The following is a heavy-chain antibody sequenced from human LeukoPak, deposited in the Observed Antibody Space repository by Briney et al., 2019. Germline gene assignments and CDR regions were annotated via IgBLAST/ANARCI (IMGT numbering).Heavy chain of an antibody. Sequence: SETLSLTCTVSGDSISSGNYWGWIRQPPGKGLEWIGSIYYSGSTYYNPSLKSRVTIPVDTSKNQFSLKLSSVTAADTAVYYCARVSRPPIVGAPFFDYWGQGTLVTVSS. V-gene: IGHV4-38-2*02. CDR2: IYYSGST. CDR3: ARVSRPPIVGAPFFDY. D-gene: IGHD1-26*01. CDR1: GDSISSGNY. J-gene: IGHJ4*02.